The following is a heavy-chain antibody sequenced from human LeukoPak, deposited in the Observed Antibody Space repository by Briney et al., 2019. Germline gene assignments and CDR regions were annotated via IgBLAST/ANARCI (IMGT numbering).Heavy chain of an antibody. CDR1: GFTFSSYG. J-gene: IGHJ4*02. V-gene: IGHV3-30*18. D-gene: IGHD2-2*01. CDR2: ISYDGSNK. Sequence: GGSLRLSCAASGFTFSSYGMHWVRQAPGRGLEWVAVISYDGSNKYYADSVKGRFTISRDNSKNTLYLQMNSLRAEDTAVYYCAKDFRVVGYCSSTSCYAPGPFDYWGQGTLVTVSS. CDR3: AKDFRVVGYCSSTSCYAPGPFDY.